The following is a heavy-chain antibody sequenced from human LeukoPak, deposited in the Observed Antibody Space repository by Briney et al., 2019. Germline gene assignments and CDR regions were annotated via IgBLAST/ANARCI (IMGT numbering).Heavy chain of an antibody. D-gene: IGHD2-15*01. CDR3: VKRQCGGGSCYFIDY. J-gene: IGHJ4*01. Sequence: PGGSLRLSCAASGFTFSSYTMTWVRQSAGKGLEWVSVISGSGDTTFYADSVKGRFTISRDNSRNMVYLQMNSLRVEDTAVYYCVKRQCGGGSCYFIDYWGQGTLVTVSS. CDR2: ISGSGDTT. V-gene: IGHV3-23*01. CDR1: GFTFSSYT.